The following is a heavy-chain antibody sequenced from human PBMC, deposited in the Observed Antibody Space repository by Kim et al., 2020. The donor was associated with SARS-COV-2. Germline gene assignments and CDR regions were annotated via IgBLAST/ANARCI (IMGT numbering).Heavy chain of an antibody. D-gene: IGHD3-10*01. CDR1: GGSISNYY. Sequence: SETLSLTCTVSGGSISNYYWSWIRQPPGKGLEWIAYIHHSGSTNQNPTLKSRVTILVDTAKNQFPLKLSSVTAAETAVYYCARGGAWYGSGDAGTLDYWGQGTLVTVSS. CDR3: ARGGAWYGSGDAGTLDY. J-gene: IGHJ4*02. CDR2: IHHSGST. V-gene: IGHV4-59*01.